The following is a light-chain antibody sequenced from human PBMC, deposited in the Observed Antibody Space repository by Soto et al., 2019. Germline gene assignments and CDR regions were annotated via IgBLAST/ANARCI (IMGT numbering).Light chain of an antibody. CDR2: KAS. Sequence: DIQMTQSPSTLSASVGDRVTITCRASQSVSDSFAWYQQKPGKAPKLLIYKASSLQSGVPSRFSGSGSGTEFTLTISSLQPDDFATYYCQQYNTYWTFGQGTKVEIK. CDR3: QQYNTYWT. V-gene: IGKV1-5*03. J-gene: IGKJ1*01. CDR1: QSVSDS.